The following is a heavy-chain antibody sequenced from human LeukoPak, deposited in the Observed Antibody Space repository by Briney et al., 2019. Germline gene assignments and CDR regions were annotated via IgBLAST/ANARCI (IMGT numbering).Heavy chain of an antibody. CDR1: GFTFSSYW. CDR3: ARDGAFRIYDY. V-gene: IGHV3-7*01. CDR2: IKQDGNEK. J-gene: IGHJ4*02. D-gene: IGHD3-3*02. Sequence: GGSLRLSCAASGFTFSSYWMTWVRQAPGKGLEWVASIKQDGNEKYYVDSVKGRFTISRDNARNSLYLQMSSLRADDTDVYYCARDGAFRIYDYWGQGTLVTVSS.